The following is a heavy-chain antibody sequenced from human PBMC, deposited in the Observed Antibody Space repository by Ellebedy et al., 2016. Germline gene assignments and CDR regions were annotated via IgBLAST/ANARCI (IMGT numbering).Heavy chain of an antibody. J-gene: IGHJ4*02. CDR2: IYYSGST. CDR3: ARYSESRLGKAYYFDY. Sequence: SETLSLTXAVYGGSFSGYYWSWIRQHPGKGLEWIGYIYYSGSTYYNPSLKSRVTISVDTSKNQFSLKLSSVTAADTAVYYCARYSESRLGKAYYFDYWGQGTLVTVSS. D-gene: IGHD7-27*01. V-gene: IGHV4-31*11. CDR1: GGSFSGYY.